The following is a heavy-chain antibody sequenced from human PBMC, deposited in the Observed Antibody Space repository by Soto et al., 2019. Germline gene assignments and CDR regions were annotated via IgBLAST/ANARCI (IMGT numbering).Heavy chain of an antibody. J-gene: IGHJ6*02. Sequence: PGGSLRLSCAASGFTFSSYGMHWVRQAPGKGLEWVAVISYDGSNKYYADSVKGRFTISRDNSKNTLYLQMNSLRAEDTAVYYCAKDYGDYVGYYYYGMDVWGQGTTVTVSS. V-gene: IGHV3-30*18. CDR3: AKDYGDYVGYYYYGMDV. CDR2: ISYDGSNK. CDR1: GFTFSSYG. D-gene: IGHD4-17*01.